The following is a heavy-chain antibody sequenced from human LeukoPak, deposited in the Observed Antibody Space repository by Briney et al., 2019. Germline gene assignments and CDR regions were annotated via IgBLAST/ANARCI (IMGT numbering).Heavy chain of an antibody. CDR1: GVSISNYF. D-gene: IGHD3-22*01. CDR2: MYYSGST. CDR3: ARPYYYDSRIDP. Sequence: KPSETLSLTCSVSGVSISNYFWSWIRQPPGKGLEWIAYMYYSGSTYYNPSLKSRVTMSADTSKNQLSLKLSSVTAADTAVYYCARPYYYDSRIDPWGQGILVTVSS. J-gene: IGHJ5*02. V-gene: IGHV4-30-4*08.